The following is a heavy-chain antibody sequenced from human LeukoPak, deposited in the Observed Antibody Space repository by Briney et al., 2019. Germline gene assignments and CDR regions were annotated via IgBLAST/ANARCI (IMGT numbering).Heavy chain of an antibody. V-gene: IGHV3-7*01. J-gene: IGHJ4*02. CDR3: VRSAFHAGSGNYYDY. Sequence: GGSLRLSCAASGFTFSSYWMNWARQAPGKGLEWVASINHNGNVNYYVDSVKGRFTISRDNAENTLYLQMNSLRVEDTAVYYCVRSAFHAGSGNYYDYWGQGTLVTVSS. CDR2: INHNGNVN. CDR1: GFTFSSYW. D-gene: IGHD3-22*01.